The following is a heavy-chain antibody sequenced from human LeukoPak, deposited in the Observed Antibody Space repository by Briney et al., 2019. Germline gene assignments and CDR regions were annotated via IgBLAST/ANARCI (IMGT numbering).Heavy chain of an antibody. CDR1: GDSISSYY. Sequence: PSETLSLTCTVSGDSISSYYWSWIRQPPGKGLEWIGYIYNSGSTKYNPSLKSRVTISDDTSKNQFSLKLNSVTAADTAVYYCARDASSWNGWFDPWGQGTLVTVSS. D-gene: IGHD6-13*01. CDR3: ARDASSWNGWFDP. V-gene: IGHV4-59*01. J-gene: IGHJ5*02. CDR2: IYNSGST.